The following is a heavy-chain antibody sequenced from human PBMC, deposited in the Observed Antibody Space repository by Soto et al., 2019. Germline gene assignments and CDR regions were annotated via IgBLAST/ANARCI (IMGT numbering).Heavy chain of an antibody. CDR2: IGTAGDT. CDR3: ARGSSIAGLGY. Sequence: EVQLVESGGGLVQPGGSLRLSCAASGFTFSSYDMHWVRQATGKGLEWVSAIGTAGDTYYPGSVKGRFTISRENAKNSLYLQMNSLRAEDTAVYYCARGSSIAGLGYWGQGTLVTVSS. CDR1: GFTFSSYD. J-gene: IGHJ4*02. V-gene: IGHV3-13*01. D-gene: IGHD2-21*01.